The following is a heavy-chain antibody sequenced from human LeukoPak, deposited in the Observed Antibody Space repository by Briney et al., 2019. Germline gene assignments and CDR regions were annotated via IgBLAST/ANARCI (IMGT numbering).Heavy chain of an antibody. Sequence: PSETLSLTCAVSSGSISSGGYSWSWLRQPPGKGLEWIGYIYHSGSTYYNPSLKSRVTISVDRSKNQFSLKLSSVTAADTAVYYCAREGCSSTSCYDHNWFDPWGQGTLVTVSS. CDR2: IYHSGST. V-gene: IGHV4-30-2*01. CDR3: AREGCSSTSCYDHNWFDP. D-gene: IGHD2-2*01. J-gene: IGHJ5*02. CDR1: SGSISSGGYS.